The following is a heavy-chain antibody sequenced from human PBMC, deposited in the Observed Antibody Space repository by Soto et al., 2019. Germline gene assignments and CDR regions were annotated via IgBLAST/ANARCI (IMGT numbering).Heavy chain of an antibody. J-gene: IGHJ5*01. CDR2: IYYTGIT. CDR1: VGSISSYY. D-gene: IGHD6-19*01. CDR3: ARTVPRHASSGWYWFDS. V-gene: IGHV4-59*01. Sequence: SETLSVTCTVSVGSISSYYWSWIRQPPGKGLEWIGYIYYTGITNYNPSLKSRVTISVDTSKNQFSLKLSSVTAADTAVYYCARTVPRHASSGWYWFDSWGQGTLVTVSS.